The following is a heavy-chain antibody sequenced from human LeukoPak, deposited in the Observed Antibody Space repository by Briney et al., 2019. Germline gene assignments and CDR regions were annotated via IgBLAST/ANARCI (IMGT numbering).Heavy chain of an antibody. CDR2: IILILGIA. D-gene: IGHD4-23*01. CDR1: VATFSSSA. Sequence: ALVKLSSKASVATFSSSAISSVGQAPGHGREWMGRIILILGIANYAQKFQGRVTITADKTTSTAYMELSRLRCEDTAVYYCARHGGNQNCDTWGQRKLVTVSS. J-gene: IGHJ5*02. V-gene: IGHV1-69*04. CDR3: ARHGGNQNCDT.